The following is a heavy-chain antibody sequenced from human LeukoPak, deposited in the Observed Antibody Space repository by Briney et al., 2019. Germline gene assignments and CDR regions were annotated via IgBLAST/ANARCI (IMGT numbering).Heavy chain of an antibody. Sequence: ASVKVSCKASGYTFTSYDINWVRQATGQGLEWMGWMNPNSGNTGYAQKFQGRVTITRSTSISTAYMELSSLRSEDTAVYYCARAPLRFLEWLPYYYYYMDVWGKGTTVTVSS. CDR2: MNPNSGNT. V-gene: IGHV1-8*03. CDR3: ARAPLRFLEWLPYYYYYMDV. CDR1: GYTFTSYD. J-gene: IGHJ6*03. D-gene: IGHD3-3*01.